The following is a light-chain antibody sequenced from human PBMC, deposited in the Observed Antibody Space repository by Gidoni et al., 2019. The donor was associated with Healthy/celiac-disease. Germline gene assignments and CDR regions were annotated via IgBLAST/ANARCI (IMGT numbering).Light chain of an antibody. Sequence: EIVMTQSPATLSVSPGERATLSCRASQRVSSNLAWYQQKPGQAPRLLIYGASTRATGIPARFSGSGSGTAFTLTISSLQSEDFAVYYCQQYNNWPLHTFGGGTKVEIK. J-gene: IGKJ4*01. CDR1: QRVSSN. V-gene: IGKV3-15*01. CDR2: GAS. CDR3: QQYNNWPLHT.